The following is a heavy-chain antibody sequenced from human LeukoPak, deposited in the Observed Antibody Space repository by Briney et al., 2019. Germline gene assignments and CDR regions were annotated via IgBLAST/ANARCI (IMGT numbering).Heavy chain of an antibody. CDR1: GFTFSSYA. CDR2: ISYDGSNK. J-gene: IGHJ4*02. Sequence: GGSLRLSCAASGFTFSSYAMHWVRQAPGKGLEWVAVISYDGSNKYYADSVKGRFTISRDNSKNTLYLQMNSLRAEDTAVYYCAKADSGTGAFDYWGQGTLVTVSS. D-gene: IGHD2-21*01. V-gene: IGHV3-30-3*01. CDR3: AKADSGTGAFDY.